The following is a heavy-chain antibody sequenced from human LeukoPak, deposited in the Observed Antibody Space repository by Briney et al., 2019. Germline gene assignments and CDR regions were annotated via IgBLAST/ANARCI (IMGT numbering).Heavy chain of an antibody. D-gene: IGHD3-3*01. V-gene: IGHV3-43D*03. CDR2: ISWDGGST. CDR1: GFTFDDYA. CDR3: AKDSFPKITIFGVVTPDYYYYMDV. J-gene: IGHJ6*03. Sequence: SGGSLRLSCAASGFTFDDYAMHWVRQAPGKGLEWVSLISWDGGSTYYADSVKGRFTISRDNSKNSLYLQMNSLRAEDTALYYCAKDSFPKITIFGVVTPDYYYYMDVWDKGTTVTVSS.